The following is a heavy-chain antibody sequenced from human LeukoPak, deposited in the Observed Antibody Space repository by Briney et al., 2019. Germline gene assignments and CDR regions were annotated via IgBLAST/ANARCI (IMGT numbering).Heavy chain of an antibody. V-gene: IGHV1-69*13. CDR2: IIPIFGTA. D-gene: IGHD3-22*01. Sequence: SVKVSCKASGGTFSSYAISWVRQAPGQGLEWMGGIIPIFGTANYAQKFQGRVTITADESTSTAYMELSSLRSEDTAVYYCARARITMIVVANYYYYGMDVWGQGTTVTVSS. CDR1: GGTFSSYA. J-gene: IGHJ6*02. CDR3: ARARITMIVVANYYYYGMDV.